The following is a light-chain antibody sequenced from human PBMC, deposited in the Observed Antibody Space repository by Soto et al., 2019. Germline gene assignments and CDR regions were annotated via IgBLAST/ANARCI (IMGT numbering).Light chain of an antibody. CDR1: QSVLYSSNNKNY. CDR3: QQYYSPWT. J-gene: IGKJ1*01. Sequence: DIVMTQSPDSLAVSLGERATINCKSSQSVLYSSNNKNYLAWYQQKPGQPPKLLIYWASTRESGVPDRFSGSGSGTDFPLTISSLQAEDVAVYYCQQYYSPWTFGQGTKVELK. CDR2: WAS. V-gene: IGKV4-1*01.